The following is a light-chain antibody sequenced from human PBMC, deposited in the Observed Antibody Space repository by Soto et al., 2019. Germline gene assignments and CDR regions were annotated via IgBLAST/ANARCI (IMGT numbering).Light chain of an antibody. CDR1: QTISSW. CDR2: KAS. Sequence: DIQMTHSPSTLSASVVDVLTITCRASQTISSWLAWYQQKPGKAPKLLIYKASTLKSGVPSRFSGSGSGTEFTLTISSLQPDDFATYYCQHYNSYSEAFGQGTKVDIK. J-gene: IGKJ1*01. CDR3: QHYNSYSEA. V-gene: IGKV1-5*03.